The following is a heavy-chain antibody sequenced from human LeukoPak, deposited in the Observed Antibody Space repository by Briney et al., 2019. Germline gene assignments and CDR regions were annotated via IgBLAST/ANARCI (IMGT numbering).Heavy chain of an antibody. J-gene: IGHJ4*02. Sequence: PGQSLRLSCAASGSTFNTFEMSWVRQAPGKGLEWLSYISTSGNTIFYAESVKGRFIISRDNARNALYLQMNSLRAEDTAVYYCARDIRLWSVSDLWGQGTLVTVSS. CDR3: ARDIRLWSVSDL. CDR2: ISTSGNTI. D-gene: IGHD5-18*01. CDR1: GSTFNTFE. V-gene: IGHV3-48*03.